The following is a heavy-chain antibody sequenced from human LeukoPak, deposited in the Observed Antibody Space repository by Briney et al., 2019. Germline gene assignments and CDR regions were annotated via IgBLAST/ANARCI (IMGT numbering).Heavy chain of an antibody. CDR1: GGSIKSYY. CDR3: ARAWEDSGSYLGFDY. D-gene: IGHD1-26*01. CDR2: IYYSGSP. J-gene: IGHJ4*02. V-gene: IGHV4-59*08. Sequence: SETLSLTCTVSGGSIKSYYWNWIRQPPGKGLELIGYIYYSGSPTYNPSLKSRVTISVDTSKNQFSLQLSSVTAADTAVYYCARAWEDSGSYLGFDYWGQGTLVTVSS.